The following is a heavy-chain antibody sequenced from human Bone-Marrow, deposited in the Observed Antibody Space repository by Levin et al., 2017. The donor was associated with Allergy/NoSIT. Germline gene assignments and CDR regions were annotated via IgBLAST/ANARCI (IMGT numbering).Heavy chain of an antibody. D-gene: IGHD3-10*01. J-gene: IGHJ4*02. CDR2: IYHSGTT. V-gene: IGHV4-30-2*01. CDR1: GGSISSGTSS. CDR3: ARGGAWFGELSSAFDD. Sequence: KPSETLSLTCSVSGGSISSGTSSWSWIRQPPGKGLEWIGYIYHSGTTYYNPSLKSRVTISVDASKNQFSLNLSSVTAADTAAYYCARGGAWFGELSSAFDDWGQGTLVTVSS.